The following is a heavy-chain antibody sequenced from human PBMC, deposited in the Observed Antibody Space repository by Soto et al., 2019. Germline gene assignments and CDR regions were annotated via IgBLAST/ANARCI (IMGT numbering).Heavy chain of an antibody. CDR1: GFTFSSYG. CDR3: ARTPSGSYSPFDY. D-gene: IGHD1-26*01. V-gene: IGHV3-33*01. Sequence: PGGSLRLSCAASGFTFSSYGMHWVRQAPGKGLEWVAVIWYDGSNKYYADSVKGRFTISRDNSKNTLYLQMNSLRAEDTAVYYCARTPSGSYSPFDYWGQGTLVTVSS. J-gene: IGHJ4*02. CDR2: IWYDGSNK.